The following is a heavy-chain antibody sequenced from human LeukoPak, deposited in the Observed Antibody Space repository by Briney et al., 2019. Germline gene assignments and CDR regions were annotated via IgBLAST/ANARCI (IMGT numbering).Heavy chain of an antibody. CDR1: GFTFSSYA. J-gene: IGHJ4*02. CDR2: ISYDGSNK. Sequence: PGRSLRLSCAASGFTFSSYAMHWVRQAPGKGLEWVAVISYDGSNKYYADSVKGRFTISRDNSKNTLCLQMNSLRAEDTAVYYRARGFVAAGTIFDYWGQGTLVTVSS. V-gene: IGHV3-30*04. D-gene: IGHD6-13*01. CDR3: ARGFVAAGTIFDY.